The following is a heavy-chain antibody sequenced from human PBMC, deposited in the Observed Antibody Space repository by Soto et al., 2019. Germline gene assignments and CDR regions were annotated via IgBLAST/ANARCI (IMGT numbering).Heavy chain of an antibody. D-gene: IGHD6-13*01. CDR1: GGTFSTYI. V-gene: IGHV1-69*08. CDR2: IIPILGMV. Sequence: QVQLVQSGAEVKKPGSSVKVSCKASGGTFSTYIINWVRQAPGRGPEWMGRIIPILGMVNYAPNFQGRVTIKTDKSTSTAYMELSSLRSEDTAVYYCARDGAAAGAGMYSYYGMDVWGQGTTVTVSS. J-gene: IGHJ6*02. CDR3: ARDGAAAGAGMYSYYGMDV.